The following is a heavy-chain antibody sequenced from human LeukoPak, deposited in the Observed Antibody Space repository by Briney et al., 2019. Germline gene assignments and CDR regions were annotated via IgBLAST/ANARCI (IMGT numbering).Heavy chain of an antibody. J-gene: IGHJ5*02. D-gene: IGHD2-2*01. CDR1: GGSISSYY. CDR2: IYYSGST. CDR3: ARAYCSSTSCYPYWFDP. V-gene: IGHV4-59*01. Sequence: SETLSLTCTVSGGSISSYYWSWIRQPPGKGLEWIGYIYYSGSTNYNPSLKSRVTISVDTSKNQFSLKLSSVTAADTAVYYCARAYCSSTSCYPYWFDPWGQGTLVTVSP.